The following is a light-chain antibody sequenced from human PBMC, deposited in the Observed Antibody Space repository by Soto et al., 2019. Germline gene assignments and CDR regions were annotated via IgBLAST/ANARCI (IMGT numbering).Light chain of an antibody. Sequence: DIVITQHPATLSASPGEKATLSCRASQSISSYLAWYQQKPGQAPRLLMFRASSWATGIPARFSGSGSGTEFNFTISSLQSEDFAVYYCQQYNSWPLTFGRGTKVDIK. CDR1: QSISSY. CDR2: RAS. J-gene: IGKJ4*01. CDR3: QQYNSWPLT. V-gene: IGKV3-15*01.